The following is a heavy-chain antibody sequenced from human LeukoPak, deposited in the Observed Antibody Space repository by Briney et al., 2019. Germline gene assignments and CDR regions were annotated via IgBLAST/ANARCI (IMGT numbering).Heavy chain of an antibody. V-gene: IGHV3-48*03. D-gene: IGHD5-18*01. J-gene: IGHJ3*02. CDR1: GFTFSSYK. Sequence: PGGSLRLSCAASGFTFSSYKMNWVRQAPGKGLEWVSYISSSGSTIYYADSVKGRFTISRDNAKNSLYLQMNSLRAEDTAVYYCAREGVQLWADAFDIWGQGTMVTVSS. CDR2: ISSSGSTI. CDR3: AREGVQLWADAFDI.